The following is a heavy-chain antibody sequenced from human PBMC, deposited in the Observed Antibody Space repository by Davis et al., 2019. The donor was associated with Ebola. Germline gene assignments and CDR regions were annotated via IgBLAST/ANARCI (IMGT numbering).Heavy chain of an antibody. CDR1: GFTFSGYA. D-gene: IGHD2-21*01. V-gene: IGHV3-23*01. Sequence: PGGSLRLSCAASGFTFSGYAMSWVRQAPGKGLELVSAISGSGGSTHYADSVKGRFTISRDNSKNSLFLQMNSLTAEDTALYYCAREAPFCGGDCLDYWGQGTLVTVSS. CDR2: ISGSGGST. J-gene: IGHJ4*02. CDR3: AREAPFCGGDCLDY.